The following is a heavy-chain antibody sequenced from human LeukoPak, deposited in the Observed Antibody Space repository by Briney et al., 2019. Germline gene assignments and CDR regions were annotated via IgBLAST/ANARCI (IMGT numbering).Heavy chain of an antibody. Sequence: PGGSLRLSCAASGFTFSSYAMSWVRQAPGKGLEWVSATSGSGGSTYYADSVKGRFTISRDNSKNTLYLQMNGLRAEDTAVYYCAKDPRGYYYGMDVWGKGTTVTVSS. CDR3: AKDPRGYYYGMDV. CDR2: TSGSGGST. D-gene: IGHD3-10*01. V-gene: IGHV3-23*01. CDR1: GFTFSSYA. J-gene: IGHJ6*04.